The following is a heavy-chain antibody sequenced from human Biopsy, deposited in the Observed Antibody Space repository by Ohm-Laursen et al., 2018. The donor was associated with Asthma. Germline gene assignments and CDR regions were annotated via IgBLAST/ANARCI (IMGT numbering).Heavy chain of an antibody. J-gene: IGHJ5*01. D-gene: IGHD2-8*01. CDR3: ARDLSGYCTSSACYGFDS. Sequence: TLSLTCTVSGGSLSSGPYYWSWLRQHPGKGLEWIGYINYSGSTFYSPSLESRVTVSVDTSKNQFSLKLSSVTAADTAVYYCARDLSGYCTSSACYGFDSWGQGTLVTVSS. V-gene: IGHV4-31*03. CDR1: GGSLSSGPYY. CDR2: INYSGST.